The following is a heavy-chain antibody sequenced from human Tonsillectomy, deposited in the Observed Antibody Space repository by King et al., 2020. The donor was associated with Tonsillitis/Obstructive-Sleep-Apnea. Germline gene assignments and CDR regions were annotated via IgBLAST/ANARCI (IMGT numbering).Heavy chain of an antibody. J-gene: IGHJ5*02. CDR2: TYYRSKWYN. CDR3: ARDPYLGYCSSTSCLRFPNWFDP. D-gene: IGHD2-2*01. V-gene: IGHV6-1*01. Sequence: VQLQQSGPGLVKPSQTLSLTCAISGDSVSSNSAAWNWIRQSPSRGLEWLGKTYYRSKWYNDYAVSVKSRITINPDTSKNQFSLQLNSVTPEDTAVYYCARDPYLGYCSSTSCLRFPNWFDPWGQGTLVTVSS. CDR1: GDSVSSNSAA.